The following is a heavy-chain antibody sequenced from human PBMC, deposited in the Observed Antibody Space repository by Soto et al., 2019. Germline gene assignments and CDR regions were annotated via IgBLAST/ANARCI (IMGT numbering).Heavy chain of an antibody. CDR1: GGSISSIDYF. D-gene: IGHD2-2*01. CDR3: ASVMAAMQNWLDP. V-gene: IGHV4-30-4*01. CDR2: IYHTGTT. Sequence: QVQLQESGPGLVKPSQTLSLTCSVSGGSISSIDYFWSWIRQPPGKVLEWIGFIYHTGTTYYNPSLMSRVTISIDTSKSQFSMKLNSVTAADTAVYYCASVMAAMQNWLDPWGQGTLVTVSP. J-gene: IGHJ5*02.